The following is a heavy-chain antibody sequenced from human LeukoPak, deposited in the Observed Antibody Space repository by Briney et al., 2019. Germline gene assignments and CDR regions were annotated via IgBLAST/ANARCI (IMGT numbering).Heavy chain of an antibody. D-gene: IGHD3-10*01. J-gene: IGHJ5*02. CDR3: AKRWFGDR. Sequence: GGSLRLSCAADGFTFRKHWMSWVRQAPGKELEWVSVIYTGGGRYYADSVRGRFTISRDTSKNMVFLQMNSLRVEDTAVYYCAKRWFGDRWGQGTLVTVSS. CDR1: GFTFRKHW. V-gene: IGHV3-53*01. CDR2: IYTGGGR.